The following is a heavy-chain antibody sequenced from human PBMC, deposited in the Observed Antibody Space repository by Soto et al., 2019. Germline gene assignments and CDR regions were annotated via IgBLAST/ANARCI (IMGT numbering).Heavy chain of an antibody. CDR2: MSHSGGT. Sequence: QVQLQQWGAGLLKPSETLSLTCAVYGGSVSSGSYYWSWIRQPPGKGLEWIGEMSHSGGTHFNPALKSRVTVSVDTSKNQFPLTLSSVTAADTALYYCARVERGTATTVVDAFDIWGPGTMVTVSS. CDR1: GGSVSSGSYY. J-gene: IGHJ3*02. V-gene: IGHV4-34*01. CDR3: ARVERGTATTVVDAFDI. D-gene: IGHD1-1*01.